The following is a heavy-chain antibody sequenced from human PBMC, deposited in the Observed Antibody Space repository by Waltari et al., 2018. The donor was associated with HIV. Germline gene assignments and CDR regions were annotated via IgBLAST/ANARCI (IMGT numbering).Heavy chain of an antibody. CDR2: SDTAGDT. V-gene: IGHV3-13*04. CDR1: GFTFSSYA. D-gene: IGHD3-9*01. Sequence: EVQLVESGGGLVQPGGSLRLSCAASGFTFSSYAMHWVRQATGKCLECVSTSDTAGDTYYLGPVKGRFTIGIEKARNSLHRQMNNLRAEDTAVYYCARGTGGSLRYFAPQNWFFDLWGRGTLVTVSS. CDR3: ARGTGGSLRYFAPQNWFFDL. J-gene: IGHJ2*01.